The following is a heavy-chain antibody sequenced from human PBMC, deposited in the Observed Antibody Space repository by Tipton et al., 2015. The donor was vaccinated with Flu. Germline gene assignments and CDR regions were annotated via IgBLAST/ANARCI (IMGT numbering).Heavy chain of an antibody. D-gene: IGHD3-10*01. J-gene: IGHJ4*02. Sequence: TLSLTCTVSGGSISTGDYYWIWIRQHPGEGLEWIVYTSNTGSTFYNPPLKSRVTTSLDTSKNQFSLKVSSVTAADTAVYYCARRGYGSYAPIDYWGQGTLVPVSS. CDR2: TSNTGST. CDR1: GGSISTGDYY. CDR3: ARRGYGSYAPIDY. V-gene: IGHV4-31*03.